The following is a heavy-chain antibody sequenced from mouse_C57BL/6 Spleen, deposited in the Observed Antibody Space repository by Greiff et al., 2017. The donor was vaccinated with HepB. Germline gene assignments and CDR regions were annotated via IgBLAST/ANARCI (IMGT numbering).Heavy chain of an antibody. Sequence: VQLQQPGAELVRPGTSVKMSCKASGYTFTNYWTGWAKQRPGHGLEWIGDIYPGGGYTNYDEKFKGKATLTADKSSSTAYMQFSSLTSEDSAIYYCARKGEDYDRVMDYLGQGASVTVAS. J-gene: IGHJ4*01. V-gene: IGHV1-63*01. CDR2: IYPGGGYT. D-gene: IGHD2-4*01. CDR1: GYTFTNYW. CDR3: ARKGEDYDRVMDY.